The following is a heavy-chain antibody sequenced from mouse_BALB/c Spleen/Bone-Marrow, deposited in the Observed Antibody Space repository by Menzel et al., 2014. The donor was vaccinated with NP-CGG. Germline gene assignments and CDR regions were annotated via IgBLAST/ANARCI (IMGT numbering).Heavy chain of an antibody. Sequence: VQLQQSGAELARPGASVKLSCKASGYTFTSYWMQWVKQRPGQGLEWIGAIYPGDGDTRYTQKFKGKATLTADISSSTAYMQLSSLASENSAVYYCARSEATMILAYWGQGTLVTVSA. V-gene: IGHV1-87*01. CDR2: IYPGDGDT. D-gene: IGHD2-4*01. J-gene: IGHJ3*01. CDR1: GYTFTSYW. CDR3: ARSEATMILAY.